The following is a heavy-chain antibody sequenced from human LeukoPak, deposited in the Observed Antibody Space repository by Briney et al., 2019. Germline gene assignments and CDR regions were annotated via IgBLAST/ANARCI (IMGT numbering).Heavy chain of an antibody. CDR3: ARGYCSGGSCSPFDY. D-gene: IGHD2-15*01. V-gene: IGHV3-64*01. J-gene: IGHJ4*02. CDR2: ISSNGGST. CDR1: GFTFSSYA. Sequence: PGGSLRLSCAASGFTFSSYAMHWVRQAPGQGLEYVSAISSNGGSTYYANSVKGRFTISRDNSKNTLYLQMGSLRAEDMAVYYCARGYCSGGSCSPFDYWGQGTLVTVSS.